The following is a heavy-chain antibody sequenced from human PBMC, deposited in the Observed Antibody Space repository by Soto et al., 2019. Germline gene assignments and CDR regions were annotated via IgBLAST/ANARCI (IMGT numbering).Heavy chain of an antibody. J-gene: IGHJ4*02. CDR3: ARRESYDILTGYYHFDY. Sequence: QLQLQESGPGLVKSSETLSLTCSVSGGSISSSSHYWGWIRQPPGKVLEWIGNIFYSGSTYYNPSLKSRVTIYLDTSKNQFSLKLSSVTAADTAVYYCARRESYDILTGYYHFDYWGQGTLVTVSS. CDR1: GGSISSSSHY. D-gene: IGHD3-9*01. CDR2: IFYSGST. V-gene: IGHV4-39*01.